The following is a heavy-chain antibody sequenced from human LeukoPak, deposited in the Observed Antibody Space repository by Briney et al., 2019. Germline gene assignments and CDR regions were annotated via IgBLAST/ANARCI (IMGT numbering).Heavy chain of an antibody. J-gene: IGHJ3*02. CDR2: LRYDGSNK. Sequence: GGSLRLSCAASGFTFSSYGMHWVRQAPGKGLEWVAFLRYDGSNKYYADSVKGRFTISRDNSKNTLYLQMNSLRAEDTAVYYCARDSRYSSSWYGYALDIWGQGTMVTVSS. CDR1: GFTFSSYG. V-gene: IGHV3-30*02. D-gene: IGHD6-13*01. CDR3: ARDSRYSSSWYGYALDI.